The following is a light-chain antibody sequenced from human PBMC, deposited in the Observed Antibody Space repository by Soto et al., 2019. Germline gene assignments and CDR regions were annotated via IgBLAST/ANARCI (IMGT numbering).Light chain of an antibody. J-gene: IGKJ1*01. CDR1: QSITHW. V-gene: IGKV1-5*01. Sequence: DIQMIQSPSTLSASVGDRVTITCRASQSITHWLAWYQQKPGKAPTLLIYDASILESGVPSRFSGSGSGTEFTLTIGSLQPDDFATYYCQQYNSYSRTFGQGTKVDIK. CDR2: DAS. CDR3: QQYNSYSRT.